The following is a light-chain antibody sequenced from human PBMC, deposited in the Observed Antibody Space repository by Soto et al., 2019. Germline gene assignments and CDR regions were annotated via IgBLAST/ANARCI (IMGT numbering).Light chain of an antibody. Sequence: EVVLTQSPGTLSLSPGEGATLSCRTRQSIVSNFLAWYQQRRGQAPRPLIYGASNRATDVPDRFSGGRSGTDFTPTISRLDPEDFAGYYCQHYGHSPPFTFGGGTNVEIK. J-gene: IGKJ4*01. CDR2: GAS. CDR3: QHYGHSPPFT. V-gene: IGKV3-20*01. CDR1: QSIVSNF.